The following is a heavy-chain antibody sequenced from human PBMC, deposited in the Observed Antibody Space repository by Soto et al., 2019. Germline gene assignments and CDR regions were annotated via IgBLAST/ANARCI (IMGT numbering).Heavy chain of an antibody. Sequence: PGGSLRLYCAAAGFLFRNHGIPWVRQAPGKGLEWVAVIWSDGNNRYYADAVKGRFTISRDNSKNTVYLQMNSLGAEDTAVYYCVRGDNWNDEASDYWGQGT. CDR3: VRGDNWNDEASDY. V-gene: IGHV3-33*01. D-gene: IGHD1-1*01. CDR2: IWSDGNNR. J-gene: IGHJ4*02. CDR1: GFLFRNHG.